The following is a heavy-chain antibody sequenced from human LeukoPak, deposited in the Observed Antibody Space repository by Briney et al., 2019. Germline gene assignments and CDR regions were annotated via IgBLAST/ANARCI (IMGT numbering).Heavy chain of an antibody. D-gene: IGHD3-22*01. CDR3: ATDFRAGVIYAFDF. Sequence: GASEKVSCKVSGYSLNTLSIHWVRQASGKGLEWMGHVDSEDGETKYAQRFQGRVTMTEDTSTDTAYMELSSLTSEDTAVYYCATDFRAGVIYAFDFWGQGTMVAVSS. V-gene: IGHV1-24*01. CDR1: GYSLNTLS. J-gene: IGHJ3*01. CDR2: VDSEDGET.